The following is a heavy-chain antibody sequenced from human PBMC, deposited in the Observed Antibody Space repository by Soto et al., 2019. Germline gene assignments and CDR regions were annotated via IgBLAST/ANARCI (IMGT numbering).Heavy chain of an antibody. V-gene: IGHV3-23*01. D-gene: IGHD5-12*01. J-gene: IGHJ3*02. Sequence: XXSLRLSFAASGFTFSSYAMRWVRQAPGKGLEWVSAISGSGGSTYYADSVKGRFTISRDNSKNTLYLQMNSLRAEDTAVYYCAKESRYSDYVRAFDIWGQGTMVTVSS. CDR3: AKESRYSDYVRAFDI. CDR1: GFTFSSYA. CDR2: ISGSGGST.